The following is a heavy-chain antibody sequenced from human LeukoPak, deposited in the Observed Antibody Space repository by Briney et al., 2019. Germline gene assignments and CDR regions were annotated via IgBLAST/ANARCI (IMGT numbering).Heavy chain of an antibody. CDR3: ARASYGYSSFDY. V-gene: IGHV1-69*05. CDR1: GGTFSSYA. D-gene: IGHD5-24*01. Sequence: SVKVSCKASGGTFSSYAISWVRQAPGQGLEWMGGIIPIFGTANYAQKFQGRVMITTDESTSTAYMELSSLRSEDTAVYYCARASYGYSSFDYWGQGTLVTVSS. J-gene: IGHJ4*02. CDR2: IIPIFGTA.